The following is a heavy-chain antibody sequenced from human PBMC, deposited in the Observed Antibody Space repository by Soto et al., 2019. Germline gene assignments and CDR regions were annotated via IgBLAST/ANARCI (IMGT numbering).Heavy chain of an antibody. CDR2: VFYTGTA. Sequence: QLHLQESGPGLLKPWETLSLTCSVSGASMTDHYGSWIRQTPGRGLEHIGYVFYTGTAYYNPSLKSRVALSIDTSNNRFSLRMTSLTAADTAIYYCARSGHIFWGVVWGQGIMVTVSS. CDR1: GASMTDHY. D-gene: IGHD3-16*01. CDR3: ARSGHIFWGVV. J-gene: IGHJ4*02. V-gene: IGHV4-59*11.